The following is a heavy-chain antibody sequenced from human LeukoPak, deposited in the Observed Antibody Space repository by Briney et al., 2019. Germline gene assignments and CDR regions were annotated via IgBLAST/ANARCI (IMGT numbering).Heavy chain of an antibody. J-gene: IGHJ4*02. V-gene: IGHV3-23*01. CDR3: ANTMSGYYDSSGPVY. D-gene: IGHD3-22*01. CDR1: GFTFSSYA. CDR2: ISGSGGST. Sequence: GGSLRLSCAASGFTFSSYAMSWVRQAPGKGLEWVSAISGSGGSTYYADSVKGRFTISRDNSKNTLYLQMNSLRAEDTAVYYCANTMSGYYDSSGPVYWGQGTLVTVSS.